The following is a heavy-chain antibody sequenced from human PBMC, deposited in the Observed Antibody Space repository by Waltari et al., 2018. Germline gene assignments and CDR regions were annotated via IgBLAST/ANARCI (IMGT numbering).Heavy chain of an antibody. CDR1: GFTFSSYA. D-gene: IGHD6-13*01. CDR2: SSVGGHTI. CDR3: ASRQQLVRSNLGEDVDY. Sequence: EVQLLESGGTLVQPGGSLRLSCAASGFTFSSYAMNWVRQAPGKGLEWISYSSVGGHTIDYADSVKGRFTISRDNSKNTLYLQMNSLRAEDTAVYYCASRQQLVRSNLGEDVDYWGQGTLVTVSS. V-gene: IGHV3-48*03. J-gene: IGHJ4*02.